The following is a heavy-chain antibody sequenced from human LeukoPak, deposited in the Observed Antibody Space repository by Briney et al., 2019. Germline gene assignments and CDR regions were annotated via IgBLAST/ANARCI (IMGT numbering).Heavy chain of an antibody. CDR2: ISYDGSNK. D-gene: IGHD3-22*01. V-gene: IGHV3-30-3*01. CDR1: GFTFSSYA. J-gene: IGHJ3*02. Sequence: GGSLRLSCAASGFTFSSYAMHWVRQAPGKGLEWVAVISYDGSNKYYADSVKGRFTISRDNSKNTLYLQMNSLRAEDTAVYYCAKGYYDSSGYWASENAFDIWGQGTMVTVSS. CDR3: AKGYYDSSGYWASENAFDI.